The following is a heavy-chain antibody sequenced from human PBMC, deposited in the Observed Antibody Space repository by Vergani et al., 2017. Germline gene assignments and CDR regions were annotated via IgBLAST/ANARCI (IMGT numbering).Heavy chain of an antibody. Sequence: QVQLVESGGGVVQPGGSLRLSCAASGFTFSSYGMHWVRQAPGKGREWVAFIRYDGSNKYYADSVKGRFTISRDNSKNTLYLQMNSLRAEDTAVYYCAKALPAYCSSTSCASGMDVWGQGTTVTVSS. D-gene: IGHD2-2*01. CDR2: IRYDGSNK. CDR3: AKALPAYCSSTSCASGMDV. V-gene: IGHV3-30*02. CDR1: GFTFSSYG. J-gene: IGHJ6*02.